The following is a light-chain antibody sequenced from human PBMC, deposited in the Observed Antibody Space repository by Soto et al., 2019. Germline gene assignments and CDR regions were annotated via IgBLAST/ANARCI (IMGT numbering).Light chain of an antibody. V-gene: IGKV1-9*01. CDR1: QGISSY. J-gene: IGKJ2*01. Sequence: DIQLTQSPSFLSASVGDRVTITCRAIQGISSYLAWYQQKPGKAPKLLIYAASALQSGVPSRFSGSGSGTEFTLTISSLQPEDFATYYCQQLNSYSYTFGQGTKLEIK. CDR3: QQLNSYSYT. CDR2: AAS.